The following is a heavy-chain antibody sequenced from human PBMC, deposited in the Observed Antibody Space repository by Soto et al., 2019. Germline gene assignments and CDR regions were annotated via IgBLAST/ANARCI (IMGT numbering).Heavy chain of an antibody. V-gene: IGHV4-31*03. J-gene: IGHJ3*02. D-gene: IGHD3-22*01. CDR1: GGSISSGGYY. Sequence: SETLSLTCTVSGGSISSGGYYWSWIRQHPGKGLEWIGYIYYSGSTYYNPSLKSRVTISVDTSKNQFSLKLSSVTAADTAVYYCARVRRSDYYDSSGYPLDAFDIWGQGTMVTVSS. CDR3: ARVRRSDYYDSSGYPLDAFDI. CDR2: IYYSGST.